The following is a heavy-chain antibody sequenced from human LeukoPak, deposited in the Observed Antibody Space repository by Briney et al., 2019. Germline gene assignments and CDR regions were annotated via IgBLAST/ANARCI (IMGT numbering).Heavy chain of an antibody. J-gene: IGHJ3*02. D-gene: IGHD3-22*01. CDR1: GGSISSYY. V-gene: IGHV4-4*07. Sequence: SETLSLTCTVSGGSISSYYWSWIRQPAGKGLEWIGRIYTSGSTNYNPSLKSRVTMSVDTSKNQFSLKLSSVTAADTAVYYCATPRYHYYDSSGHTDVSAFDIWGQGTMVTVSS. CDR2: IYTSGST. CDR3: ATPRYHYYDSSGHTDVSAFDI.